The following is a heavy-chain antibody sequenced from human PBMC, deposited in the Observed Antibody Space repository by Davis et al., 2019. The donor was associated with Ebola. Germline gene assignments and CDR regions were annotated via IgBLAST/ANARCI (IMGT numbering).Heavy chain of an antibody. V-gene: IGHV1-69*13. CDR2: IIPIFDTP. CDR1: VGSFSSHP. Sequence: SVKVSCKTSVGSFSSHPISWVRQAPRQGLEWMGGIIPIFDTPHYAQKFQGRITITADASTSAAYMELSSLRSEDTATYFCARDFDGGNYYFDYWGPGTPVTVSS. D-gene: IGHD3-9*01. J-gene: IGHJ4*02. CDR3: ARDFDGGNYYFDY.